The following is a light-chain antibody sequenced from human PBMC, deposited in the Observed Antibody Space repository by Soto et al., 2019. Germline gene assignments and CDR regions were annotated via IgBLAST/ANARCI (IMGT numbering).Light chain of an antibody. Sequence: QSALTQPASVSGSPGQSITISCTGTSSDVGGYNYVSWYQQHPGKAPKLMIFEVSSRPSGVSNRFSGSKSGNTASLTISGLQAEDEADYYCSSYTSGSSHYVFGTGTKLTVL. V-gene: IGLV2-14*01. J-gene: IGLJ1*01. CDR1: SSDVGGYNY. CDR2: EVS. CDR3: SSYTSGSSHYV.